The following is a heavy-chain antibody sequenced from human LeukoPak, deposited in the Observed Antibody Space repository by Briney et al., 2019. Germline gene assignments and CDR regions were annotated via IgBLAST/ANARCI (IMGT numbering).Heavy chain of an antibody. J-gene: IGHJ4*02. D-gene: IGHD2-15*01. V-gene: IGHV3-21*01. Sequence: GGSLRLSCAASGFTFSSYSMNWVRQAPGKGLEWVSSISSSSTYIYYAHSVKGRFTISRDNAKNSLYLQKNSLRAEDTAVYYCARDLLGYCSGGSCYSDYWGQGTLVTVSS. CDR3: ARDLLGYCSGGSCYSDY. CDR2: ISSSSTYI. CDR1: GFTFSSYS.